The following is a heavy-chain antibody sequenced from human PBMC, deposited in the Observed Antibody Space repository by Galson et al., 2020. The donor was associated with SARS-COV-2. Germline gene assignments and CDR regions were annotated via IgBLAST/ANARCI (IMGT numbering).Heavy chain of an antibody. V-gene: IGHV3-23*01. D-gene: IGHD2-15*01. CDR2: ISGSGGST. J-gene: IGHJ6*02. CDR3: AKAEHCSGGSCYYYGMDV. CDR1: GFTFSSYA. Sequence: GGSLRLSCAASGFTFSSYAMSWVRQAPGKGLEWVSAISGSGGSTYYADSVKGRFTISRDNSKNTLYLQMNSLRAEDTAVYYCAKAEHCSGGSCYYYGMDVWGQGTTVTVSS.